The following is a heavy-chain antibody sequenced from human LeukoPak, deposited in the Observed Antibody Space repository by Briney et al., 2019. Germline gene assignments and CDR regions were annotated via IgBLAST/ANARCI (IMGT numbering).Heavy chain of an antibody. CDR3: ARDPHYSNYGNNWFDP. Sequence: GASVKVSCKASGYTFTDYFMHWVRQAPGQGLEWMGWINPNSGGTNYAQKFQGRVTMTRDTSISTAYMELSRLRSDDTAVYYCARDPHYSNYGNNWFDPWGQGTPVTVSS. D-gene: IGHD4-11*01. V-gene: IGHV1-2*02. J-gene: IGHJ5*02. CDR2: INPNSGGT. CDR1: GYTFTDYF.